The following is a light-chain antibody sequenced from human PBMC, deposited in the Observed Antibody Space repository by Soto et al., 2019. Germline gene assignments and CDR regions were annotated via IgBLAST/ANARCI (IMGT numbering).Light chain of an antibody. CDR3: SSYAGRSVV. CDR1: SSDVGGYNF. Sequence: QSALTQPPSASGSPGQSVTISCTGTSSDVGGYNFVSWFQQHPGKAPKLMIYEVTKRPSGVPDRFSGSKSGNTASLTVSGRQAEDEADYYCSSYAGRSVVFGGGTKVTVL. CDR2: EVT. V-gene: IGLV2-8*01. J-gene: IGLJ2*01.